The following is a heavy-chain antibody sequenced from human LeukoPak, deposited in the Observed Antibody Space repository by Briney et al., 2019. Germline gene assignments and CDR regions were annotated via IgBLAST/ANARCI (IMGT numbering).Heavy chain of an antibody. CDR3: ARDMYDNGWSSFDY. CDR1: GFTFSNYA. D-gene: IGHD3-10*01. J-gene: IGHJ4*02. Sequence: GGSLRLSCAASGFTFSNYAMHWVRQAPGKGLEWVAVISFDGTNKYYANSVQGRFTISRDNSRNTLYLQMNSLRAEDTALYHCARDMYDNGWSSFDYWGQGTLVTVSS. V-gene: IGHV3-30-3*01. CDR2: ISFDGTNK.